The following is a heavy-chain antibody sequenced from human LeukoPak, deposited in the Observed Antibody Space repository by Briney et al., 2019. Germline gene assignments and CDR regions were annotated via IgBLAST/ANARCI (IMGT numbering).Heavy chain of an antibody. CDR1: GGSISSSSYY. D-gene: IGHD6-13*01. V-gene: IGHV4-31*03. J-gene: IGHJ4*02. CDR2: IYYSGST. Sequence: PSETLSLTCTVSGGSISSSSYYWGWIRQHPGKGLEWIGYIYYSGSTYYNPSLKSRVTISVDTSKNQFSLKLSSVTAADTAVYYCARVSSSWAASDYWGQGTLVTVSS. CDR3: ARVSSSWAASDY.